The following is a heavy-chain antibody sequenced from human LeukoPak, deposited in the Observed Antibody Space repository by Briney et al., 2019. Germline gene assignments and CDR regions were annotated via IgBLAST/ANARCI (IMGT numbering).Heavy chain of an antibody. Sequence: GGSLRLSCAASGFTFSSYAMSWVRQAPGKRLEWVSLISASGGSTYYADSVKGRFTISRDNSKNTLYLQMNSLRAEDTALYYCAKDVVATIGGQNWFDPWGQGTLVTVSS. V-gene: IGHV3-23*01. CDR1: GFTFSSYA. J-gene: IGHJ5*02. CDR3: AKDVVATIGGQNWFDP. CDR2: ISASGGST. D-gene: IGHD5-12*01.